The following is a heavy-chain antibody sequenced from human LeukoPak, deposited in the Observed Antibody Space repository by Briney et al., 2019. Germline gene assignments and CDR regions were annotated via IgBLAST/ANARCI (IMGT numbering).Heavy chain of an antibody. V-gene: IGHV3-9*01. CDR2: ISWNSGSI. CDR1: GFTFDDYA. CDR3: AKASRWLLNKEAFDY. J-gene: IGHJ4*02. D-gene: IGHD5-24*01. Sequence: GGSLRLSCAASGFTFDDYAMHWVRQAPGKGLEWVSGISWNSGSIGYADSVKGRFTISRDNAKNSLYLQMNSLRAEDTALYYCAKASRWLLNKEAFDYWGQGTLVTVSS.